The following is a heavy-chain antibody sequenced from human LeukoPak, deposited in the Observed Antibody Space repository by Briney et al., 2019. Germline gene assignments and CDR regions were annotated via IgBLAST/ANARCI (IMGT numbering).Heavy chain of an antibody. CDR1: CASVSSGVFS. J-gene: IGHJ4*02. V-gene: IGHV4-30-2*01. Sequence: PSETLTLTCTVSCASVSSGVFSWSWIRQPPGKGLESIVFVYEVGNTYYNSSLDSRVTISLDGSNNQFYLRVTSVTAAHTAAYFCGGGGGDYTVYFDSWGQGSLVTVSS. CDR2: VYEVGNT. D-gene: IGHD4-17*01. CDR3: GGGGGDYTVYFDS.